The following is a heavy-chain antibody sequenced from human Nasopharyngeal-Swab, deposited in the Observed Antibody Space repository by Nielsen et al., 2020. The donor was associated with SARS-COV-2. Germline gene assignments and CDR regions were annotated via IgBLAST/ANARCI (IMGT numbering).Heavy chain of an antibody. J-gene: IGHJ6*02. CDR2: IYPGDSDT. CDR1: GYRFTKYY. Sequence: KVSCKGSGYRFTKYYIGWVRQMPGKGLEWMGIIYPGDSDTRYSPSFQGQVSISVDKSITTAYLQWNSLKASDTATYFCAIDYGSGTYGLDVWGQGTRVTVSS. D-gene: IGHD3-10*01. V-gene: IGHV5-51*01. CDR3: AIDYGSGTYGLDV.